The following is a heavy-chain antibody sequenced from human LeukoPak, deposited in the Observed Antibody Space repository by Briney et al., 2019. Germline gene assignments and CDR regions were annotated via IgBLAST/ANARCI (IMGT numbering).Heavy chain of an antibody. J-gene: IGHJ3*02. CDR1: GFTFSNYI. CDR3: ARELRRWYGTAEI. Sequence: GGSLRLSCAASGFTFSNYIMHWVRQAPGKGLEWVAVIFEDGSYQYCADSVKGRFTISRDNAKSSLYLQMNSLTADDTAIYYCARELRRWYGTAEIWGQGTRVTVSS. D-gene: IGHD3-10*01. CDR2: IFEDGSYQ. V-gene: IGHV3-30*04.